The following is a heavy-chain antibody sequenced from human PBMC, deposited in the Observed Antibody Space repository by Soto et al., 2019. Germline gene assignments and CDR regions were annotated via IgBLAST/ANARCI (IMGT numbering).Heavy chain of an antibody. CDR1: GGSISGYY. CDR3: ARLYDSSGYYELEY. V-gene: IGHV4-4*07. J-gene: IGHJ4*02. CDR2: IYSSGIT. Sequence: PSETLSLTCTVSGGSISGYYWTWIRQPAGKGLEWIGRIYSSGITNYNPSLRSRVTMSVDTSRNQLSLRLTSVTAADTAVYFCARLYDSSGYYELEYWGQGALVTVSS. D-gene: IGHD3-22*01.